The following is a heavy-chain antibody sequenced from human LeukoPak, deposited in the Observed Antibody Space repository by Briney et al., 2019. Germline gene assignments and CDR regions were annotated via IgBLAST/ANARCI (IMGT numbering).Heavy chain of an antibody. CDR2: ISGSGGTT. Sequence: GGSLRLSCVASGFTFSISAMNWVRQAPGKGLDWVSAISGSGGTTDYADSVKGRFTISRDNSKNTLYLQMNSLRAEDTAIYYCAKGAMEDDYYYYGMDVWGQGTTVTVSS. V-gene: IGHV3-23*01. J-gene: IGHJ6*02. CDR3: AKGAMEDDYYYYGMDV. D-gene: IGHD1-1*01. CDR1: GFTFSISA.